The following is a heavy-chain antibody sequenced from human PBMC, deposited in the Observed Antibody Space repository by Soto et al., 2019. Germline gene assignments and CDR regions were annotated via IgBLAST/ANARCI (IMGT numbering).Heavy chain of an antibody. CDR3: ARRRYYDFWSASYNAFDI. CDR2: IYPGASDT. V-gene: IGHV5-51*01. J-gene: IGHJ3*02. Sequence: GESLKISCKGSGYSFTSYWIAWVRQMPGKGLEWMGIIYPGASDTRYSPSFQGQVTISADKSISTAYLQWSSLKASDTAMYYCARRRYYDFWSASYNAFDIWGKGTMVTVSS. CDR1: GYSFTSYW. D-gene: IGHD3-3*01.